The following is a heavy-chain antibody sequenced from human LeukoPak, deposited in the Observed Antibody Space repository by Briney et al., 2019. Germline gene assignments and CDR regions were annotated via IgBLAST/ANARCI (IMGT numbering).Heavy chain of an antibody. Sequence: PGGSLRLSCAASGFTFSSYAMHWVRQAPGKGLEWVAVISYDGSNKYCADSVKGRFTISRDNSKNTLYLQMNSLRAEDTAVYYCARDSGYGDYTLDYWGQGTLVTVSS. CDR1: GFTFSSYA. D-gene: IGHD4-17*01. J-gene: IGHJ4*02. CDR3: ARDSGYGDYTLDY. V-gene: IGHV3-30-3*01. CDR2: ISYDGSNK.